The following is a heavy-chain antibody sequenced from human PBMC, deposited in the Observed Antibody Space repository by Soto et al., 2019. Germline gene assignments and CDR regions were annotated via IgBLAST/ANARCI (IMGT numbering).Heavy chain of an antibody. Sequence: QVQLQESGPGLVKPSQTLSLTCTVSGGSISNGNYYWTWIRQLPGKGLEWIGNIYYTGSTSYNPSLKSRVTISIDTSKNQSSLKLRSVVAAGPAMYYCAKNETRPPWFDPWGQGTLVTVSS. V-gene: IGHV4-31*03. J-gene: IGHJ5*02. CDR2: IYYTGST. CDR3: AKNETRPPWFDP. D-gene: IGHD6-6*01. CDR1: GGSISNGNYY.